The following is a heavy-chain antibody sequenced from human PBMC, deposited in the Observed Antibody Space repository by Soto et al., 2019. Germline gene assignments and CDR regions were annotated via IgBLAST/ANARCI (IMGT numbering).Heavy chain of an antibody. CDR1: GGSISSYY. J-gene: IGHJ5*02. Sequence: SETLSLTCTVSGGSISSYYWSWIRQPPGKGLEWIGYIYYSGSTNYNPPLKSRVTISVDTSKNQFSLKLSSVTAADTAVYYCARGGALTRGRLDPWGQGTLVTVSS. V-gene: IGHV4-59*01. CDR3: ARGGALTRGRLDP. CDR2: IYYSGST. D-gene: IGHD3-3*01.